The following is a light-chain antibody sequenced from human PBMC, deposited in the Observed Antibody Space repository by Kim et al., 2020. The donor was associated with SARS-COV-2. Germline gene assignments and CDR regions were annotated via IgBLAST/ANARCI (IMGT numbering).Light chain of an antibody. Sequence: QSALTQPASVSGSPGQSITISCTGTSSDVGGYNLVSWHQQHPGKVPKLMLYEASKRPSGVSVRFSGSKSGNTTSLTISDLQAEDEADYYCCSYAGSGTWVFGAGTKVTVL. CDR1: SSDVGGYNL. V-gene: IGLV2-23*01. CDR3: CSYAGSGTWV. CDR2: EAS. J-gene: IGLJ3*02.